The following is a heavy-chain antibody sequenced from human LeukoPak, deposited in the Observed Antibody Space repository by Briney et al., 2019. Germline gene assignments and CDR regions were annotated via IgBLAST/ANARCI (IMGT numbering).Heavy chain of an antibody. J-gene: IGHJ6*02. D-gene: IGHD2-2*01. CDR3: ARDVVVVPAAIHYGMDV. CDR2: INHSGRT. Sequence: SETLSLTCAVYGGSFSDYFWGWIRQPPGKGLEWIGEINHSGRTYYNLSLKSRVTISVDTSKNQFSLNLSSVTAADTAVYYCARDVVVVPAAIHYGMDVWGQGTTVPVSS. V-gene: IGHV4-34*01. CDR1: GGSFSDYF.